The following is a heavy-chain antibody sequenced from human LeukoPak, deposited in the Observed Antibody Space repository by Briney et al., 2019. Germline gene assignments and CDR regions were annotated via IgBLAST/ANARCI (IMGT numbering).Heavy chain of an antibody. J-gene: IGHJ5*02. Sequence: SQTPSLTCTVSGGSISSGGYYWSWIRQPPGKGLVWIGYIYHSGSTYYNPSLKSRVTISVDRSKNQFSLKLSSVTAADTAVYYCARGLLTTSNWFDPWGQGTLVTVSS. CDR2: IYHSGST. CDR3: ARGLLTTSNWFDP. D-gene: IGHD1-1*01. CDR1: GGSISSGGYY. V-gene: IGHV4-30-2*01.